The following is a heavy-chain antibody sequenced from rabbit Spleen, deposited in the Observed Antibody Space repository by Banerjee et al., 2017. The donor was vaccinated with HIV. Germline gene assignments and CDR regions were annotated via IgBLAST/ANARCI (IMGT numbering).Heavy chain of an antibody. J-gene: IGHJ6*01. V-gene: IGHV1S47*01. Sequence: QEQLVESGGGLVQPGGSLKLSCKASGFDFSGYGVSWVRQAPGKGLEWIGYIDPIFHLSTYATWVNGRFTISRDNAQNTVFLQMTSLTAADTATYFCARGASLNGYPILDLWGPGTLVTVS. CDR2: IDPIFHLS. D-gene: IGHD1-1*01. CDR1: GFDFSGYG. CDR3: ARGASLNGYPILDL.